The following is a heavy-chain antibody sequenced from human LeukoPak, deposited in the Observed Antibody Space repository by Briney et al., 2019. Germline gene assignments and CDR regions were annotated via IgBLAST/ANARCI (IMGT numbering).Heavy chain of an antibody. CDR2: INPNSGGT. Sequence: ASGKVSCKASGYTFTGYYMHWVRQAPGQGLEWMGWINPNSGGTNYAQKFQGRVTMTRDTSISTAYMELSRLRSDDTAVYYCARVEETATSYWGQGTLVTVSS. J-gene: IGHJ4*02. CDR1: GYTFTGYY. CDR3: ARVEETATSY. V-gene: IGHV1-2*02.